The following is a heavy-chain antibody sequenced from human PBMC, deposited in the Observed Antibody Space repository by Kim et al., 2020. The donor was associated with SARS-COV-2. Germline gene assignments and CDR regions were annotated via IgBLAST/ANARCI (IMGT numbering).Heavy chain of an antibody. D-gene: IGHD3-22*01. Sequence: DTEKGRFTIARDNAKNSLYLQMNSLRAEDTAVYYCARDRDYYDSSGYSDYWGQGTLVTVSS. CDR3: ARDRDYYDSSGYSDY. V-gene: IGHV3-21*01. J-gene: IGHJ4*02.